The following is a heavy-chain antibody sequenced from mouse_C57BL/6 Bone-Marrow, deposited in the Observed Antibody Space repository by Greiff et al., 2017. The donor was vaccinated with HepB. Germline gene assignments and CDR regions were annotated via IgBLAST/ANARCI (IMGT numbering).Heavy chain of an antibody. V-gene: IGHV1-53*01. CDR3: AREARITTVVDY. CDR1: GYTFTSYW. CDR2: INPSNGGT. D-gene: IGHD1-1*01. Sequence: QVQLQQPGTELVKPGASVKLSCKASGYTFTSYWMHWVKQRPGQGLEWIGNINPSNGGTNYNEKFKSKATLTVDKSASTADMQLSSLTSEDYALYDCAREARITTVVDYWGDGTTLTVSS. J-gene: IGHJ2*01.